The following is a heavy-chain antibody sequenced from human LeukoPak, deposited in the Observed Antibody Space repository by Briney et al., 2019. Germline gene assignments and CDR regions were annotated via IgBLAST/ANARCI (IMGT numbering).Heavy chain of an antibody. CDR3: AREGYYDSSGYYGY. V-gene: IGHV3-53*01. D-gene: IGHD3-22*01. CDR1: GFTVSSNY. Sequence: GGSLRLSCAASGFTVSSNYMSWVRQAPGKGLEWGSVIYSGGSTYYADSVKGRFTISSDNSKNTLYLQMNSLRAEDTAVYYCAREGYYDSSGYYGYWGQGTLVTVSS. CDR2: IYSGGST. J-gene: IGHJ4*02.